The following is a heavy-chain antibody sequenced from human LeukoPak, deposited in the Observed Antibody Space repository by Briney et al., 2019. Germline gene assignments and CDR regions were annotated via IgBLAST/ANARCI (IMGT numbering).Heavy chain of an antibody. CDR1: GFTFSSYA. CDR3: AKYSSSWYVAAFDY. D-gene: IGHD6-13*01. Sequence: GGSLRLSCAASGFTFSSYAMSWVRQAPGKGLEWVSAIGGSGGSTYYADSVKGRFTISRDNSKNTLYLQMNSLRAEDTAVYYCAKYSSSWYVAAFDYWGQGTLVTVSS. CDR2: IGGSGGST. V-gene: IGHV3-23*01. J-gene: IGHJ4*02.